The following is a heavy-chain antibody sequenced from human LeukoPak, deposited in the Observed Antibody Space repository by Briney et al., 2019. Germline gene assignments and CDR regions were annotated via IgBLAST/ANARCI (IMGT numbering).Heavy chain of an antibody. J-gene: IGHJ5*02. D-gene: IGHD5-18*01. V-gene: IGHV4-59*01. CDR2: IYYSGST. CDR1: GGSISSYY. Sequence: SETLSLTCTVSGGSISSYYWSWIRQPPGKGLEWIGYIYYSGSTNYNPSLKSRVTISVDTSKNQFSLKLNSVTAADTAVYYCASEGYSYGVGFDPWGQGILVTVSS. CDR3: ASEGYSYGVGFDP.